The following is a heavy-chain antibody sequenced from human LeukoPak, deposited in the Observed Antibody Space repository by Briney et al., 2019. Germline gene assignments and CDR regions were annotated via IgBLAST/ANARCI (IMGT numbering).Heavy chain of an antibody. V-gene: IGHV3-33*01. CDR1: GFTFRNYG. CDR3: ARDVGVAPKYYFDY. Sequence: GGSLSLSRAASGFTFRNYGMHWVRQAPGKGLEWVAVIWYDGSKKYYADSVKGRITISRDDSRNTLYLQMNSLRAEDTAVYYCARDVGVAPKYYFDYWGQGNLASVSS. CDR2: IWYDGSKK. D-gene: IGHD2-8*01. J-gene: IGHJ4*02.